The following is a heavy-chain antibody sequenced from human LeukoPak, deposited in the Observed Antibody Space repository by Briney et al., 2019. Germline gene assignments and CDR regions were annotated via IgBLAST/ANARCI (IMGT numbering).Heavy chain of an antibody. CDR2: ISAYNGNT. D-gene: IGHD2-15*01. Sequence: ASVKVSCKASGYTFPNYGISWVRQAPGQGLEWMGWISAYNGNTNYAQKVQGRVTMTTDTPTRTAYMELRSLRSDDTAVYYCARGGKWWSAGYFDYWGQGTLVTVSS. V-gene: IGHV1-18*01. CDR1: GYTFPNYG. CDR3: ARGGKWWSAGYFDY. J-gene: IGHJ4*02.